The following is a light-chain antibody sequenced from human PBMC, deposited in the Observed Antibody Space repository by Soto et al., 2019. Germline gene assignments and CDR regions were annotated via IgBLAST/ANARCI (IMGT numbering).Light chain of an antibody. CDR2: GAS. J-gene: IGKJ4*01. CDR3: QQYGSSPPIT. Sequence: IVLTQSPGTLSLTPRERATLSCRASQSVSSSYLAWYQQKPGQAPRLLIYGASSRATGVPDRFSGSGSGTDFTLTISRLEPEDFAVYYCQQYGSSPPITFGGGTKVDI. V-gene: IGKV3-20*01. CDR1: QSVSSSY.